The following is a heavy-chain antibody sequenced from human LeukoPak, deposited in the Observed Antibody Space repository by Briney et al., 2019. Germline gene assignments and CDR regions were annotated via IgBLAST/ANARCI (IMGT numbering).Heavy chain of an antibody. CDR3: ARVGAPYSSGWSIFFDY. D-gene: IGHD6-19*01. V-gene: IGHV1-46*01. CDR1: GYTFTSYY. J-gene: IGHJ4*02. Sequence: GASVKVSCKASGYTFTSYYMHWVRQAPGQGLEWMGIINPSGGSTSYAQKFQGRVTMTRDTSTSTVYMELSSLRSEDTAVYYCARVGAPYSSGWSIFFDYWGQGTLVTVSS. CDR2: INPSGGST.